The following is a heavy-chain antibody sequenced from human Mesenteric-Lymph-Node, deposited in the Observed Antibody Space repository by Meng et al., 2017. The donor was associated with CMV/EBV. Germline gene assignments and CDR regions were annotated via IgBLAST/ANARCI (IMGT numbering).Heavy chain of an antibody. CDR3: GAGDYYGMDV. V-gene: IGHV4-39*01. CDR2: IYYSGST. Sequence: SETLSLTCTVSGGSISSSSYYWGWIRQPPGKGLEWIGSIYYSGSTYYNPSLKSRVTISVDTSKNQFSLKLSSVTAADTAVYYCGAGDYYGMDVWGQGTTVTVSS. J-gene: IGHJ6*02. CDR1: GGSISSSSYY.